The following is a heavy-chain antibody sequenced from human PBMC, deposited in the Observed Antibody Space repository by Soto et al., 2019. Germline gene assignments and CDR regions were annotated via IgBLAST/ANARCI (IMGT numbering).Heavy chain of an antibody. CDR2: IKSKSDGGTT. D-gene: IGHD2-15*01. CDR1: WVTGVGVG. V-gene: IGHV3-15*01. CDR3: TTDLWRIAVVVGSTGYFNP. Sequence: GSRRLPCTASWVTGVGVGMRLVLQAPGKGFYWVGRIKSKSDGGTTEYAAPVRGRFTISRDDSKNTLYLQMNSLKTEDTAVYYCTTDLWRIAVVVGSTGYFNPWGQRTPVTVSS. J-gene: IGHJ5*02.